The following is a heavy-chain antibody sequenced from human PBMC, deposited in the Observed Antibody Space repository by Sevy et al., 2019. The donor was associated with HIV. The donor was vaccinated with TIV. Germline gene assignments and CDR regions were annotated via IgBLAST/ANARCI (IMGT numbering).Heavy chain of an antibody. CDR1: GFAFSDYA. Sequence: GGSLRLSCAASGFAFSDYAMHWVRQVPGKGLEWVSGISWNSSAIGYADSVKGRFTISRDNAKNSLHLQMNSLRVDDTALYYCGRAQGYCVINGYFGGSINAFDIWGQGTMVTVSS. D-gene: IGHD2-15*01. J-gene: IGHJ3*02. CDR2: ISWNSSAI. CDR3: GRAQGYCVINGYFGGSINAFDI. V-gene: IGHV3-9*01.